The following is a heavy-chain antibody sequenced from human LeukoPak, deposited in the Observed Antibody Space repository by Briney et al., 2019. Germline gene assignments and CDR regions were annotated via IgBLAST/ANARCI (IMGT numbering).Heavy chain of an antibody. CDR2: INHGGST. J-gene: IGHJ6*02. CDR3: ARPGQLGSFYYGMDV. V-gene: IGHV4-34*01. CDR1: GGSISSGGYS. D-gene: IGHD3-10*01. Sequence: SSETLSLTCAVSGGSISSGGYSWSWIRQPPGKGLEWIGEINHGGSTNYNPSLKSRVTISVDTSKKQFSLKMRSVTAADSAVYFCARPGQLGSFYYGMDVWGQGTTVTVS.